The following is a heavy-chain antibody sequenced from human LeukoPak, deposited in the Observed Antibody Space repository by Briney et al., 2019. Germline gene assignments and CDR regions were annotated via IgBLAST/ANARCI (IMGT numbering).Heavy chain of an antibody. V-gene: IGHV3-21*01. CDR3: ARDIPGSCTNGVCYRGGYFDY. D-gene: IGHD2-8*01. J-gene: IGHJ4*02. Sequence: GGSLRLSCAASGFTFSSYWMGWVRQAPGKGLEWVSSISSSSTYVYYADSVKGRFTISRDNAKNSLYLQLNSLRAEDTAIYYCARDIPGSCTNGVCYRGGYFDYWGQGTLVTVSS. CDR1: GFTFSSYW. CDR2: ISSSSTYV.